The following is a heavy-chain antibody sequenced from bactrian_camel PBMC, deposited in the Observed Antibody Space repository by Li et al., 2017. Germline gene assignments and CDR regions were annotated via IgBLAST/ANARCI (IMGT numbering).Heavy chain of an antibody. V-gene: IGHV3S53*01. D-gene: IGHD2*01. CDR1: GHTYSSNC. CDR3: AALYTGISGCYSTSLVPASFEH. J-gene: IGHJ4*01. CDR2: INRRGTT. Sequence: HVQLVESGGGSVQPGGSLRLSCGASGHTYSSNCMGWFRQAPGKEREGVAVINRRGTTNYADSVKGRFTISKVNAESTLYLQMNSLKPEDTAIYYCAALYTGISGCYSTSLVPASFEHWGQGTQVTVS.